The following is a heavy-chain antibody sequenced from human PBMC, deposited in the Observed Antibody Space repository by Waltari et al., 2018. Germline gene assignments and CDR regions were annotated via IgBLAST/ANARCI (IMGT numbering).Heavy chain of an antibody. CDR3: ARDLMYGEHPLFDR. V-gene: IGHV3-49*04. CDR1: GFTFVDYS. Sequence: DVQLAESGGGLVQPGRSLRLSCTTSGFTFVDYSMNWVRQAPGEGLDWVGFIRSKAYGETTDYAASVRGRFTISRDDSKSIAYLQMNSLKTEDTAIYFCARDLMYGEHPLFDRWGQGTLVTVSS. D-gene: IGHD4-17*01. J-gene: IGHJ5*02. CDR2: IRSKAYGETT.